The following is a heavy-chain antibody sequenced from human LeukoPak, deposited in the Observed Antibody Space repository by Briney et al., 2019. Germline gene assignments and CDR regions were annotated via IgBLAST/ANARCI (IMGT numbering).Heavy chain of an antibody. CDR2: TYYSSKWYN. Sequence: SQTLSLTCAISGDSVSSNSAAWNWIRQSPSRGREWLGRTYYSSKWYNDYAVSVKSRITINPDTSKNQFSLQLNSVTPEDTALYYCARGAVAVRNAFDIWGQGTMVTVSS. J-gene: IGHJ3*02. V-gene: IGHV6-1*01. CDR1: GDSVSSNSAA. D-gene: IGHD6-19*01. CDR3: ARGAVAVRNAFDI.